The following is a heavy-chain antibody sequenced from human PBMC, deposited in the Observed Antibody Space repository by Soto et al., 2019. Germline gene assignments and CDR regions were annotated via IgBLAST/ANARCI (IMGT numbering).Heavy chain of an antibody. Sequence: QVQLQESGPGLVKPSETLSLTCTVSGGTISRYYWSWIRQPPGKGLEWIGYMYNTGSTVYNPSFQRRVTLSVDTSKNQFPLKLNSVTAADTAVYYCARDLWGYCGTDCYPLDVWGQGTTVTVSS. CDR1: GGTISRYY. D-gene: IGHD2-21*02. CDR3: ARDLWGYCGTDCYPLDV. J-gene: IGHJ6*02. V-gene: IGHV4-59*01. CDR2: MYNTGST.